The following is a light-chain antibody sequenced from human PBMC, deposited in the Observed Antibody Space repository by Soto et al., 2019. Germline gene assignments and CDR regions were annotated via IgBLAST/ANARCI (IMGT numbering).Light chain of an antibody. CDR2: VAS. CDR1: QSVNSN. J-gene: IGKJ4*01. Sequence: EIVMTQSPVTLSVSPGDRATLSCRASQSVNSNLAWYQQKPGQTPKLLIYVASTRATGIPARFSGSRSGTEFTLTISSLKSEDFAVYYCQQYNVWPLTFGGGTKVEFK. V-gene: IGKV3-15*01. CDR3: QQYNVWPLT.